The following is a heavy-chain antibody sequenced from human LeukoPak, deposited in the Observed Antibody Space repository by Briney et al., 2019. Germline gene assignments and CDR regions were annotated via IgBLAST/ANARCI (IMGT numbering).Heavy chain of an antibody. Sequence: GGSLRLSCAASGFTFSIYWIHWVRQVPGKGLVWVSRINSDGSNTIYADSVRGRFTISRDNAKDTVFLQMSSLRGEDTAVYYCARDVVLAGTDAFDIWGQGTVVSVAS. CDR2: INSDGSNT. V-gene: IGHV3-74*01. CDR3: ARDVVLAGTDAFDI. J-gene: IGHJ3*02. CDR1: GFTFSIYW. D-gene: IGHD6-19*01.